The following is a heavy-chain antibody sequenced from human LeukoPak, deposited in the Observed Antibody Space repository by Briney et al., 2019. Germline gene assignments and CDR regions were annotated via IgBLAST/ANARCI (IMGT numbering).Heavy chain of an antibody. J-gene: IGHJ6*03. CDR1: GGSFSGYY. D-gene: IGHD1-7*01. V-gene: IGHV4-34*01. CDR3: ARETLADQLPGYYYYMDV. Sequence: SETLSLTCAVYGGSFSGYYWSWIRQPPGKGLEWIGEINHSGSTNYNPSLKSRVTISVDTSKNQFSLKLNSVTAADTAVYYCARETLADQLPGYYYYMDVWGKGTTVTVSS. CDR2: INHSGST.